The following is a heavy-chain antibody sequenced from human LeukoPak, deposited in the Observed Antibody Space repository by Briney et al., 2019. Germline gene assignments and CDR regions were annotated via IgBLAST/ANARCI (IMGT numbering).Heavy chain of an antibody. CDR3: TTGPITMIVVPDAFDI. V-gene: IGHV3-15*01. CDR2: IKSKTDGGTT. CDR1: GFTFSNAW. J-gene: IGHJ3*02. Sequence: GGSLRLSCAASGFTFSNAWMSWGRQAPGKGLEWVGRIKSKTDGGTTDYAAPVKGRFTIPRDDSKNTLYLQMNSLKTEDTAVYYCTTGPITMIVVPDAFDIWGQGTMVTVSS. D-gene: IGHD3-22*01.